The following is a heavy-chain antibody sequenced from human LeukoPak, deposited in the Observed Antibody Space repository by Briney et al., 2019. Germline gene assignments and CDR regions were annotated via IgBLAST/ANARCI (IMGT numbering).Heavy chain of an antibody. CDR2: IIPILGTA. CDR3: ARSRPNISPAIVVVPAATGNWFDP. CDR1: GGTFSSYA. D-gene: IGHD2-2*01. V-gene: IGHV1-69*05. J-gene: IGHJ5*02. Sequence: GSSVKVSCKASGGTFSSYAISWVRQAPGQGLEWMGGIIPILGTANYAQKFQGRVTITTDESTSTAYMELSSLRSEDTAVYYCARSRPNISPAIVVVPAATGNWFDPWGQGTLVTVSS.